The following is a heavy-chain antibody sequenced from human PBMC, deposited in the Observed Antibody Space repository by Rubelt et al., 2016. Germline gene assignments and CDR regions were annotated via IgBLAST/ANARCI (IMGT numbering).Heavy chain of an antibody. V-gene: IGHV1-69*04. CDR2: IIPILGIA. CDR1: GGTFSSYA. Sequence: QVQLVQSGAEVKKPGSSVKVSCKASGGTFSSYAISWVRQAPGQGLEWMGRIIPILGIANYAQKFQGRAPITADKSTSTAYMELSGLRSEDTAVYYCAGDGYNDIWGFFDYWGQGTLVTVSS. J-gene: IGHJ4*02. D-gene: IGHD5-24*01. CDR3: AGDGYNDIWGFFDY.